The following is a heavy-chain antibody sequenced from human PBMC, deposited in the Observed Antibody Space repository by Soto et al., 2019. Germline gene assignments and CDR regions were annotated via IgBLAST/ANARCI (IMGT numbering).Heavy chain of an antibody. Sequence: QVQLVQSGAEVKKPGSSVKVSCKASGGTFSSSAISWVRQAPGQGLEWMGAIIPVFGTAHYAQKFQGRVTINGDKTPSKAYMEPSRLRSEETAVYYCARERPGRGKEVWGQGTTVTVSS. CDR2: IIPVFGTA. V-gene: IGHV1-69*06. J-gene: IGHJ6*01. CDR1: GGTFSSSA. D-gene: IGHD1-26*01. CDR3: ARERPGRGKEV.